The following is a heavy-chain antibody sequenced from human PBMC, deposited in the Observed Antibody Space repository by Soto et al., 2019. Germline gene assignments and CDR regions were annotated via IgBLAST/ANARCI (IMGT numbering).Heavy chain of an antibody. Sequence: ASVKVSCKASGYTFTSYDINWVRQATGQGLEWMGWMNPNSGNTGYAQKFQGRVTMTRNTSISTAYMELSSLRSEDTSVYYCARGPLVYDTLDYWGQGTLVTVSS. CDR1: GYTFTSYD. CDR2: MNPNSGNT. CDR3: ARGPLVYDTLDY. J-gene: IGHJ4*02. D-gene: IGHD3-9*01. V-gene: IGHV1-8*01.